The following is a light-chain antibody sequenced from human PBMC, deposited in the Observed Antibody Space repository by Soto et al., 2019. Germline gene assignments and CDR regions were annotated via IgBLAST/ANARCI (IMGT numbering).Light chain of an antibody. J-gene: IGKJ1*01. V-gene: IGKV1-39*01. CDR1: RTINTY. Sequence: DVRMTQSPSSLSASVGDTITITCRASRTINTYLNWFQQKPGEPPRLLIYGASTLHDGVPSRFSGSGSGADFTLTISGLQPEDFASYHCQQTYSDISFGQGTKVEIK. CDR3: QQTYSDIS. CDR2: GAS.